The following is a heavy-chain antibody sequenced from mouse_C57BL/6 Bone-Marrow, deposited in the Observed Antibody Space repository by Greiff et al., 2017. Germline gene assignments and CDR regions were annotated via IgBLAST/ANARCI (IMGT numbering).Heavy chain of an antibody. CDR2: INPSSGYT. CDR3: ARRFITTVVAPAKYFDV. Sequence: VQLQESGAELAKPGASVKLSCKASGYTFTSYWMHWVKQRPGQGLEWIGYINPSSGYTKYNQKFKDKSTLTADKSSSTAYMQLNSLTYEDSSVYYCARRFITTVVAPAKYFDVWGTGTTVTVSS. V-gene: IGHV1-7*01. D-gene: IGHD1-1*01. CDR1: GYTFTSYW. J-gene: IGHJ1*03.